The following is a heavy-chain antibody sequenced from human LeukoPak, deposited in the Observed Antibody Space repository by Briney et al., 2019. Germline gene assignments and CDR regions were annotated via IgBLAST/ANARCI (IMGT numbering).Heavy chain of an antibody. CDR1: GFTFSSYD. CDR3: ARTSMVRGVKGSTGMDV. CDR2: IGTAGDT. V-gene: IGHV3-13*01. D-gene: IGHD3-10*01. Sequence: PGGSLRLSCAASGFTFSSYDMHWVRQAPGKGLEWVSAIGTAGDTYYPGSVKGRFTISRENAKNSLYLQMNSLRAGDTAVYYCARTSMVRGVKGSTGMDVGAKGPRSPSP. J-gene: IGHJ6*02.